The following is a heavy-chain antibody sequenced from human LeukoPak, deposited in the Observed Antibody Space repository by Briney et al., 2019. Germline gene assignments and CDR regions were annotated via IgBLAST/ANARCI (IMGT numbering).Heavy chain of an antibody. CDR2: ISAYNGNT. J-gene: IGHJ4*02. D-gene: IGHD3-22*01. Sequence: ASVKVSCKASGYTFTSHGISWVRQAPGQGLEWMGWISAYNGNTNYAQKLQGRVTMTTDTSTSTAYMELRSLRSDDTAVYYCARDYYDSSGYYSYFDYWGQGTLVTVSS. CDR1: GYTFTSHG. CDR3: ARDYYDSSGYYSYFDY. V-gene: IGHV1-18*01.